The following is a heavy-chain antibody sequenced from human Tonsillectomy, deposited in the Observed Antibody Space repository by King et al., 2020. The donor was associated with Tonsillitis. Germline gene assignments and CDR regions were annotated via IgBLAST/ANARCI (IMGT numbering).Heavy chain of an antibody. V-gene: IGHV5-51*01. CDR3: VRSRSEGLLAHLGY. Sequence: VQLVQSGAEVKGPGESLKISCKGSGYRFHSHWIGWVRQMPGKGLEWVAIIYPSDSDVRYSPSFKGRVTISADKSNTTAYLQWTSLMASDTAMYFCVRSRSEGLLAHLGYWGQGTLVIVSS. D-gene: IGHD3-10*01. J-gene: IGHJ4*02. CDR2: IYPSDSDV. CDR1: GYRFHSHW.